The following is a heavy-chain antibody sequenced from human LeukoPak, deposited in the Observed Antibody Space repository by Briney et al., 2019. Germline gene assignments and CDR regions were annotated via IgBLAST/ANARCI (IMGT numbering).Heavy chain of an antibody. J-gene: IGHJ4*02. Sequence: PGGSLRLSCAVSGFTFSSYAMSWVRQAPGKGLEWVSSISSSSSYIYYADSVKGRFTISRDNAKNSLYLQMNSLRAEDTAVYYCARGVAVAGIDWGQGTLVTVSS. CDR3: ARGVAVAGID. CDR2: ISSSSSYI. V-gene: IGHV3-21*01. CDR1: GFTFSSYA. D-gene: IGHD6-19*01.